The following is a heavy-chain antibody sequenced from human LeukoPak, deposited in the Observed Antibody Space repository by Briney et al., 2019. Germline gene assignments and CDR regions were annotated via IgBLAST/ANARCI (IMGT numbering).Heavy chain of an antibody. CDR2: ISSSSSYI. CDR1: GFTFSSYS. CDR3: AREMKDRGFDY. J-gene: IGHJ4*02. Sequence: GGSLRLSCAASGFTFSSYSLNWVRQAPGKGLEWVSSISSSSSYIYYADSVKGRFTISRDNAKNSLYLQMNSLRAEDTAVYYCAREMKDRGFDYWGQGTLVTVSS. V-gene: IGHV3-21*01.